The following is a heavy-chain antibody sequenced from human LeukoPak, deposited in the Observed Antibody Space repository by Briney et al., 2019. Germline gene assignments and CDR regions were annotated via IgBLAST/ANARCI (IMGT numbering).Heavy chain of an antibody. J-gene: IGHJ6*03. CDR3: ARGPTDSSSWYYYYYYMDV. V-gene: IGHV3-7*01. CDR1: GFTFSNYW. CDR2: IKQDGSEK. Sequence: GGSLRLSCAASGFTFSNYWMSWVRQAPGKGLEWVANIKQDGSEKYYVDSVKGRFTISRDNAKNSLYLQMNSLRAEDTAVYYCARGPTDSSSWYYYYYYMDVWGKGTTVTVSS. D-gene: IGHD6-13*01.